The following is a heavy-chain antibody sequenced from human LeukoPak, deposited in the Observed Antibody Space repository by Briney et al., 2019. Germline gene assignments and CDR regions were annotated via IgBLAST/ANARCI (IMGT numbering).Heavy chain of an antibody. CDR3: VFPYWQDLDH. D-gene: IGHD2-15*01. CDR2: ISSSGSTI. Sequence: GGSLRLSCAASGFTFRSHSMQWVRQAPGKGLEWVSHISSSGSTIYYADSVKGRFTISRDNAKESLYLQMSSLRDEDTAVYYCVFPYWQDLDHWGQGALVTVSS. CDR1: GFTFRSHS. J-gene: IGHJ4*02. V-gene: IGHV3-48*02.